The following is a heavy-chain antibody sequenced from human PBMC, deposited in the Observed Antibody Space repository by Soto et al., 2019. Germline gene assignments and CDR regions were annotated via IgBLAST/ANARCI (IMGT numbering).Heavy chain of an antibody. Sequence: LRLSCAASGFTLTTYGMHWVRQAPGKGLEWVAAMSYDGTKEYYADSVKGRFTISRDSSRNTLFLQLNSLRAEDTAVYYCAKEFGSTWIDHWGEGTLVTVSS. CDR2: MSYDGTKE. CDR3: AKEFGSTWIDH. V-gene: IGHV3-30*18. J-gene: IGHJ4*02. D-gene: IGHD6-13*01. CDR1: GFTLTTYG.